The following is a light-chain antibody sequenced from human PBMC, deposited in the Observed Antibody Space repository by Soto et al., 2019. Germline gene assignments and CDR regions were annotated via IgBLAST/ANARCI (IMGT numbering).Light chain of an antibody. V-gene: IGKV1-39*01. J-gene: IGKJ1*01. CDR3: HQIYSTPRR. Sequence: DIQMTQSPSSLSASVGDRVTITCRASQSISSYLNWYQQKPGKAPKLLIYAASSLQSGVPSRFSGSGSGTDFTPPTTSLQLEDFATTSFHQIYSTPRRFGKGPRWKSN. CDR2: AAS. CDR1: QSISSY.